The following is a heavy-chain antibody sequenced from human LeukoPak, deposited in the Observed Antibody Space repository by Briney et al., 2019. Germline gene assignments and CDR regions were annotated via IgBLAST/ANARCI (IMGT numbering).Heavy chain of an antibody. Sequence: ASVKVSCKASGGTFSSYAISWVRQAPGQGLEWMGGIIPIFGTANYAQRFQGRVTITADESTSTAYMELSSLRSEDTAVYYCARGGDSSSWYPADYWGQGTLVTVSS. CDR1: GGTFSSYA. J-gene: IGHJ4*02. CDR2: IIPIFGTA. CDR3: ARGGDSSSWYPADY. D-gene: IGHD6-13*01. V-gene: IGHV1-69*13.